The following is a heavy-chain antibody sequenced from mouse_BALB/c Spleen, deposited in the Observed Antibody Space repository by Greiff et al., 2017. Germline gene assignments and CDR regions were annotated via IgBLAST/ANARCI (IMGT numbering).Heavy chain of an antibody. CDR1: GFNIKDTY. CDR2: IDPANGNT. V-gene: IGHV14-3*02. D-gene: IGHD1-1*01. CDR3: ASPYGGDSWFAY. Sequence: VQLQQSGAELVKPGASVKLSCTASGFNIKDTYMHWVKQRPEQGLEWIGRIDPANGNTKYDPKFQGKATITADTSSNTAYLQLSSLTSEDTAVYYCASPYGGDSWFAYWGQGTLVTVSA. J-gene: IGHJ3*01.